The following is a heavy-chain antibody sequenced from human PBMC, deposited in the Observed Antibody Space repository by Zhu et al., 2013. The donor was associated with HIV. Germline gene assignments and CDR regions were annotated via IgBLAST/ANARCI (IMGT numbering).Heavy chain of an antibody. V-gene: IGHV1-69*01. CDR3: ARVNCSSTSCYVGSYYYYGMDV. J-gene: IGHJ6*02. D-gene: IGHD2-2*01. Sequence: QVQLVQSGAEVKKPGSSVKVSCKASGGTFSSYAISWVRQAPGQGLEWMGGIIPIFGTANYAQKFQGRVTITADESTSTAYMELSSLRSEDTAVYYCARVNCSSTSCYVGSYYYYGMDVWGQGTTVTVSS. CDR1: GGTFSSYA. CDR2: IIPIFGTA.